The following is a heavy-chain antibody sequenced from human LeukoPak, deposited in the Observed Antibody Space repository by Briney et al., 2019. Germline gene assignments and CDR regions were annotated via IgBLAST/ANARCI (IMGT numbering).Heavy chain of an antibody. J-gene: IGHJ3*02. CDR1: GFTVSSNY. CDR3: ARITYYYDSSGYYYAYDAFDI. V-gene: IGHV3-53*01. Sequence: RGSLRLSCAASGFTVSSNYMSWVRQAPGKGLEWVSVIYSGGSTYYADSVKGRFTISRDNSKNTLYLQMNSLRAEDTAVYYCARITYYYDSSGYYYAYDAFDIWGQGTMVTVSS. CDR2: IYSGGST. D-gene: IGHD3-22*01.